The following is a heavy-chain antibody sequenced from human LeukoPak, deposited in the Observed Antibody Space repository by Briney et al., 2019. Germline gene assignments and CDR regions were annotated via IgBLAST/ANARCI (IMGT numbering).Heavy chain of an antibody. CDR2: MNPNNGNA. CDR3: ARPWQQLVHQGFDP. CDR1: GFTITSFD. Sequence: ASVKVSCKASGFTITSFDMNWVRQATGQGLEWMGWMNPNNGNADYAQKFQGRVTMTRDTSINTVYLELTSLRSEDTAVYYCARPWQQLVHQGFDPWGQGTLVTVSS. J-gene: IGHJ5*02. V-gene: IGHV1-8*01. D-gene: IGHD6-13*01.